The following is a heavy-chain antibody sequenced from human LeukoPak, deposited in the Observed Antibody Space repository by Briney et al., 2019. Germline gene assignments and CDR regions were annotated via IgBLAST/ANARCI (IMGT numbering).Heavy chain of an antibody. D-gene: IGHD6-13*01. V-gene: IGHV1-24*01. Sequence: ASVKVSCKVSGYTLTVLSMHWVRQGPGKGLGWMGGFDPEDGETIYAQKFQGRVTMTEDTSTDTAYMELSSLRSEDTAVYYCATAELGSLTDAFDIWGRGTMVTVSS. J-gene: IGHJ3*02. CDR2: FDPEDGET. CDR1: GYTLTVLS. CDR3: ATAELGSLTDAFDI.